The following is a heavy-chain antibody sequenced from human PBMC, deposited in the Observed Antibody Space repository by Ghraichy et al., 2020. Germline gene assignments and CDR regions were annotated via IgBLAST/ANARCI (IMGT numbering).Heavy chain of an antibody. J-gene: IGHJ3*02. V-gene: IGHV4-59*01. CDR1: GGSISSYY. Sequence: SETLSLTCTVSGGSISSYYWSWIRQPPGKGLEWIGYIYYSGSTNYNPSLKSRVTISVDTSKNQFSLKLSSVTAADTAVYYCARADGIMITFGGVTLLDAFDIWGQGTMVTVSS. CDR3: ARADGIMITFGGVTLLDAFDI. CDR2: IYYSGST. D-gene: IGHD3-16*01.